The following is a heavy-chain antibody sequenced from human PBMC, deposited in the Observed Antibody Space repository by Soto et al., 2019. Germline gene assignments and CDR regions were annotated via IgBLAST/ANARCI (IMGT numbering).Heavy chain of an antibody. CDR3: ARGNWNYGYFVY. CDR1: GFTVSNYG. J-gene: IGHJ4*02. D-gene: IGHD1-7*01. Sequence: QVQLVESGGGVVQPGRSLRLSCAASGFTVSNYGMHWVRQAPGKGLEWVAVIWYDGGHKDNADSVRGRFTISRDNSKNTLYLQMNSVRAEDTAVYYCARGNWNYGYFVYWGQGTLVTVSS. V-gene: IGHV3-33*01. CDR2: IWYDGGHK.